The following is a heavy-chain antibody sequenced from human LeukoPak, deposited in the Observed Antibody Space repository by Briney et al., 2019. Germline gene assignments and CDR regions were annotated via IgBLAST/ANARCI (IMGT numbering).Heavy chain of an antibody. CDR1: GYTFTSYG. CDR3: ARGSSGYYFMKPDFDY. V-gene: IGHV1-18*01. J-gene: IGHJ4*02. D-gene: IGHD3-22*01. Sequence: GASVKVSCKASGYTFTSYGISWVRQAPGQGLEWMGWISAYNGNTNYAQKLQGRVTMPTDTSTSTAYMELRSLRSDDTAVYYCARGSSGYYFMKPDFDYWGQGTLVTVSS. CDR2: ISAYNGNT.